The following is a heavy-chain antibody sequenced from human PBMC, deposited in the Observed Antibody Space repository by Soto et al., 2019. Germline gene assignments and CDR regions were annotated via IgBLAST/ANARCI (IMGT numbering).Heavy chain of an antibody. CDR3: ARDNGEQLWPRA. CDR1: GGSFSGYY. D-gene: IGHD5-18*01. J-gene: IGHJ5*02. CDR2: INHSGST. Sequence: SETLSLTCAVYGGSFSGYYWNWIRQPPGKGLEWIGEINHSGSTNYNPSLKSRVTISVDTSKNQFSLKLSSVTAADTAVYYCARDNGEQLWPRAWGQGTLVTVSS. V-gene: IGHV4-34*01.